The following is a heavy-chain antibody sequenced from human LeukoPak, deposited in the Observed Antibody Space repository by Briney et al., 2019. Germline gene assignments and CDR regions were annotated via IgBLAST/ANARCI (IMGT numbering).Heavy chain of an antibody. CDR2: VYGGDTT. CDR3: AKEMATTPYYYYGMDV. CDR1: GFTVSSNY. D-gene: IGHD5-24*01. J-gene: IGHJ6*02. Sequence: GGSLRLSCAASGFTVSSNYMTWVRQAPGKGLEWVSVVYGGDTTYYADSVKGRFTISRDNSKNTLYLQMNSLRAEDTAVYYCAKEMATTPYYYYGMDVWGQGTTVTVSS. V-gene: IGHV3-66*01.